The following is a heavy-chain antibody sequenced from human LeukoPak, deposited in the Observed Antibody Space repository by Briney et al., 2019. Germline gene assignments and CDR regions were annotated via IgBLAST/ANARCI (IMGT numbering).Heavy chain of an antibody. V-gene: IGHV3-49*04. J-gene: IGHJ4*02. Sequence: PGGSLRLSCTASGFTFGDYAMSWVRPAPGKGRGWVGFIRSKVYGGTTGYAASVKGRFTISRADSKSPAYLQMNSLKTEDTAVYYCTRTGVLWELVPFDYWGQGTLVTVSS. D-gene: IGHD1-26*01. CDR1: GFTFGDYA. CDR2: IRSKVYGGTT. CDR3: TRTGVLWELVPFDY.